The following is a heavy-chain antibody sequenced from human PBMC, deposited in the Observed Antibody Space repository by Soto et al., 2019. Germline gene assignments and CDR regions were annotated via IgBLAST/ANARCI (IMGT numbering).Heavy chain of an antibody. V-gene: IGHV1-18*04. D-gene: IGHD3-3*01. CDR3: ARDLDFWSGYYTYYYYYYGTDV. J-gene: IGHJ6*02. Sequence: ASVKVSCKASGYTFTSYGISWVRQAPGQGLEWMGWISAYNGNTNYAQKLQGRVTMTTDTSTSTAYMELRSLRSDDTAVYYCARDLDFWSGYYTYYYYYYGTDVWGQGTTVTVSS. CDR1: GYTFTSYG. CDR2: ISAYNGNT.